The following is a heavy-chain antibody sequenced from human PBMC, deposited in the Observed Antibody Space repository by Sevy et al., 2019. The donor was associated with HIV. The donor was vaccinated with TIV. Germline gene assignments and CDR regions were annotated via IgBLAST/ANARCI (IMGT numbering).Heavy chain of an antibody. Sequence: GGSLRLSCAASGFTFSKYSMSWVRQPPGKGLGWVSTLSFGCGEINYADSVKGRFTISRDNCKSSVYLQMNNLRPEDTAVYYCAREGCTKPHDYWGQGTLVTVSS. D-gene: IGHD2-8*01. J-gene: IGHJ4*02. CDR3: AREGCTKPHDY. CDR2: LSFGCGEI. V-gene: IGHV3-23*01. CDR1: GFTFSKYS.